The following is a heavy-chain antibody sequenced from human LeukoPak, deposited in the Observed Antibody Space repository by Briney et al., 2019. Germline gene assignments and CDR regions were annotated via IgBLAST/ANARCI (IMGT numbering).Heavy chain of an antibody. Sequence: PGGSLRLSCAASGFTFISYGMHWVRQAPGKGLEWVTFIRYDGSNKYYAGSVKGRFIISRDNSKNTLYLQMNSLRAEDTAVYYCAKDADTAMVTFFGYWGQGTLVTVSS. CDR2: IRYDGSNK. CDR3: AKDADTAMVTFFGY. V-gene: IGHV3-30*02. CDR1: GFTFISYG. D-gene: IGHD5-18*01. J-gene: IGHJ4*02.